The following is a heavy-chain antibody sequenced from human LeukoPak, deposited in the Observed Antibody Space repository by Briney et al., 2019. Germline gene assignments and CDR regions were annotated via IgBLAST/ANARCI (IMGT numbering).Heavy chain of an antibody. D-gene: IGHD4-11*01. CDR3: ARDRLTTVTTFHFDY. V-gene: IGHV3-33*01. Sequence: PGRSLRLSCAASGFTFSTYAMHWARQAPGKGLEWVAVIWSDSTNKYYADSVRGRFTISRDNSKNTLYLQMSSLRAEDTAMYYCARDRLTTVTTFHFDYWGQGTQVTVSS. J-gene: IGHJ4*02. CDR2: IWSDSTNK. CDR1: GFTFSTYA.